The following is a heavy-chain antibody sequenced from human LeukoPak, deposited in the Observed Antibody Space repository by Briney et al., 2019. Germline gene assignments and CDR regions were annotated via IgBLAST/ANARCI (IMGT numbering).Heavy chain of an antibody. CDR2: TYYRSKWYN. CDR3: ARDRGSSGWYVDPFDY. V-gene: IGHV6-1*01. J-gene: IGHJ4*02. Sequence: SQTLSLTCAISGNSVSSNSAAWNWIRQSPSRGLEWLGRTYYRSKWYNDYAVSVKSRITINPDTSKNQFSLQLNSVTPEDTAVYYCARDRGSSGWYVDPFDYWGQGTLVTVSS. CDR1: GNSVSSNSAA. D-gene: IGHD6-19*01.